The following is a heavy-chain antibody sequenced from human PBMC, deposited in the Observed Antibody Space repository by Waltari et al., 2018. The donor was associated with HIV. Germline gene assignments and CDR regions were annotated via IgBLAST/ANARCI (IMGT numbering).Heavy chain of an antibody. CDR1: GYNFNIFW. V-gene: IGHV5-51*03. Sequence: EVQLVQSGAAVKEPGESLKISCQGSGYNFNIFWIAWVRQMPGKGLEWMGIIFPGDSDTRYSPSFQGQVTISADKSITTAYLQWTTLRASDTAMYYCARGAVRSTLFYFDFWAQGTLVTVSS. CDR2: IFPGDSDT. J-gene: IGHJ4*02. CDR3: ARGAVRSTLFYFDF. D-gene: IGHD2-15*01.